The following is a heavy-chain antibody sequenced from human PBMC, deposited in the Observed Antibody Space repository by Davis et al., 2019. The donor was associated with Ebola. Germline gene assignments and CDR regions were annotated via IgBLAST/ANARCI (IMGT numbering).Heavy chain of an antibody. J-gene: IGHJ3*02. CDR1: GNSFNSHW. CDR2: IFTGDSDT. CDR3: ASLRRSITGFDDGYDI. Sequence: GESLKISCKDSGNSFNSHWIGWVRQLPGKGLEWMGVIFTGDSDTRYSPSFRGQVTISADNSIKTAFLHWSSLKASDTAIYYCASLRRSITGFDDGYDIWGQGTTVTVSS. D-gene: IGHD3-9*01. V-gene: IGHV5-51*01.